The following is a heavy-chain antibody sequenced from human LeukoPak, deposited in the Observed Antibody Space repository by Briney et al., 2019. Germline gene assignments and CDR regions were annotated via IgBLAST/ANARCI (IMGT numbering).Heavy chain of an antibody. J-gene: IGHJ4*02. CDR1: GLTFNKYW. CDR2: ISGSGDNT. V-gene: IGHV3-23*01. D-gene: IGHD6-6*01. CDR3: AKDGRSSSSWPYYFDY. Sequence: GGSLRLSCEASGLTFNKYWMTWVRQAPGKGLEWISSISGSGDNTYYADSVKGRFTISRDNSKNTLYLQMNSLRAEDTAVYYCAKDGRSSSSWPYYFDYWGQGTLVTVSS.